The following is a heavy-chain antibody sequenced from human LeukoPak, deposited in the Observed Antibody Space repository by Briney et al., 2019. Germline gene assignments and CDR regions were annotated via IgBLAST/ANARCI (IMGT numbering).Heavy chain of an antibody. CDR2: ISSSSSYI. D-gene: IGHD6-19*01. V-gene: IGHV3-21*01. Sequence: PGGSLRLSCAASGFTFSRYSMNWVRQAPGKGLEWVSSISSSSSYIYYADSVKGRFTISRDNAKNSLYLQMNSLRAEDTAVYYCASHYSSGWYYFDYWGQGTLVTVSS. CDR3: ASHYSSGWYYFDY. CDR1: GFTFSRYS. J-gene: IGHJ4*02.